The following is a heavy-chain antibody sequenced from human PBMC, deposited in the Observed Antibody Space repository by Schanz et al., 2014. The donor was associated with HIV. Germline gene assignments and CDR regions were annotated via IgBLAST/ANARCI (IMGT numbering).Heavy chain of an antibody. D-gene: IGHD6-13*01. CDR2: ITPDGSVT. Sequence: VQLVESGGGVVQPGRSLRLSCVASGFTFGTKWMYWVRQGPGKGLAWVSYITPDGSVTYADSVKGRFTTSRDSSKNTLFLQINSLRVEDTATYYCRVFMGAFDVWGQGTMVTVSS. CDR3: RVFMGAFDV. V-gene: IGHV3-74*02. CDR1: GFTFGTKW. J-gene: IGHJ3*01.